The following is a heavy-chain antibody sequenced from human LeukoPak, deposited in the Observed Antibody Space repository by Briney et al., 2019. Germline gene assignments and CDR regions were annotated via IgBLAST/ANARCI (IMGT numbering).Heavy chain of an antibody. V-gene: IGHV1-2*02. D-gene: IGHD3-10*01. CDR1: GYTFTGYY. Sequence: ASVKVSCKASGYTFTGYYMHWVRQAPGQGLEWMGWINPNSGGTNYAQKFQGRVTMTRDTSISTAYMELSRLRSDDTAVYYCARARRGAGNYYYYYMDVWGKGTTVTVSS. CDR3: ARARRGAGNYYYYYMDV. CDR2: INPNSGGT. J-gene: IGHJ6*03.